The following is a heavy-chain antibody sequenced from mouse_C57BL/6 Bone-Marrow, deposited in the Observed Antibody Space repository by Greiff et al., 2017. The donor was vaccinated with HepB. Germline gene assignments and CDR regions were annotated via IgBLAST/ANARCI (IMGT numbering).Heavy chain of an antibody. CDR2: INPNNGGT. CDR3: ARSYVWFAY. J-gene: IGHJ3*01. Sequence: VQLQQSGPELVKPGASVKIPCKASGYTFTDYNMDWVKQSHGKSLEWIGDINPNNGGTIYNQKFKGKATLTVDKSSSTAYMELRSLTSEDTAVYYCARSYVWFAYWGQGTLVTVSA. D-gene: IGHD1-1*01. CDR1: GYTFTDYN. V-gene: IGHV1-18*01.